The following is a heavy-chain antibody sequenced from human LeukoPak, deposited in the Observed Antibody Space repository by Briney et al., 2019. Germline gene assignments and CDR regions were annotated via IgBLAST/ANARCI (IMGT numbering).Heavy chain of an antibody. CDR2: INTNTGNP. CDR1: GYTFTSYA. V-gene: IGHV7-4-1*02. Sequence: ASVTVSCKASGYTFTSYAMNWVRQAPGQGLEWMGWINTNTGNPTYAQGFTGRFVFSLDTSVSTAYLQISSLKAEDTAVYYCARAIVGANYYYYGMDVWGQGTTVTVSS. J-gene: IGHJ6*02. D-gene: IGHD1-26*01. CDR3: ARAIVGANYYYYGMDV.